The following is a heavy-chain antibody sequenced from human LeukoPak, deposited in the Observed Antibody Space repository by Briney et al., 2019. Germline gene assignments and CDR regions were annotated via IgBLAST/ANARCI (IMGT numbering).Heavy chain of an antibody. D-gene: IGHD2-2*01. J-gene: IGHJ6*03. CDR2: IYYSGST. Sequence: SETLSLTCTVFGGSISSYYWSWIRQPPGKGLEWIGYIYYSGSTNYNPSLKSRVTMSVDTSKNQFSLKLSSVTAADTAVYYCAGYCSSTSCYSHSGNYYYYYMDVWGKGTTVTVSS. CDR1: GGSISSYY. V-gene: IGHV4-59*12. CDR3: AGYCSSTSCYSHSGNYYYYYMDV.